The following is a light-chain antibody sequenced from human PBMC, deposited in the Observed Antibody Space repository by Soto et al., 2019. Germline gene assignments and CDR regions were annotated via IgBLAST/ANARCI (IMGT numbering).Light chain of an antibody. CDR1: QSVSSH. V-gene: IGKV3-15*01. CDR3: QQFGDWPS. J-gene: IGKJ1*01. Sequence: EIRMTQSPAILSVSPGESATLSCRASQSVSSHVVWYQQKPGQAPRLLISDSSTTGFPARFSGSGSGTEFTLTSSSLRSDDSAIYYCQQFGDWPSFGLGTKLEI. CDR2: DSS.